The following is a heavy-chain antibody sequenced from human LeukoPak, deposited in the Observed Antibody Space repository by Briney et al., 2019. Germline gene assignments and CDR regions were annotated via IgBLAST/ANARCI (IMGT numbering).Heavy chain of an antibody. CDR2: IIPIFGTA. CDR3: AREAGIVVGSTFDY. Sequence: SVKVSCKASGGTFSSYAISWVRQAPGQGLEWMGGIIPIFGTANYAQKFQGRVTITTDESTSTAYMELSSLRSEDTAVYYCAREAGIVVGSTFDYWGQGTLVTVTS. V-gene: IGHV1-69*05. J-gene: IGHJ4*02. D-gene: IGHD3-22*01. CDR1: GGTFSSYA.